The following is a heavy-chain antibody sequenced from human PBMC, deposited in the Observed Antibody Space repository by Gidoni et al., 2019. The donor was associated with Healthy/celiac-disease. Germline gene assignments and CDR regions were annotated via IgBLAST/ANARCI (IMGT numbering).Heavy chain of an antibody. V-gene: IGHV4-34*01. J-gene: IGHJ4*02. CDR1: GGSFSGYY. CDR2: SNHSGST. D-gene: IGHD3-16*02. CDR3: ARGRMITFGGVSVIPHLYFDY. Sequence: QLQLQQWGAGLLEPSETLSLTCAVYGGSFSGYYWSWIRQPPVQGVEWLGESNHSGSTNYNPSRKSRVTRSVETSKNQFSVKLRSVTAADTAVYYCARGRMITFGGVSVIPHLYFDYWGQGTLVTVSS.